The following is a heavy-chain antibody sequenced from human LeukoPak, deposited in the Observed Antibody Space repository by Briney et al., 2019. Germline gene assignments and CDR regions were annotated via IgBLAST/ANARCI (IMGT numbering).Heavy chain of an antibody. Sequence: KASETLSLTCTVSGYSISNGYFWGWIRQPPGKGLEWIGNIYRTGTTFYNPSLQSRVSISVDTSKNTFSLKLKSVTAADTAVYYCASSVWGMYDILTGSYYYYMDVWGKGTTVTISS. CDR3: ASSVWGMYDILTGSYYYYMDV. D-gene: IGHD3-9*01. CDR2: IYRTGTT. V-gene: IGHV4-38-2*02. CDR1: GYSISNGYF. J-gene: IGHJ6*03.